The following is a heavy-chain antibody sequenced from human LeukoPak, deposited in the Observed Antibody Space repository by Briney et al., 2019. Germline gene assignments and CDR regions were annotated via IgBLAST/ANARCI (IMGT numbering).Heavy chain of an antibody. CDR3: ARLYLPATRFDY. Sequence: SETLSLTCTVSGGSISSYYWSWIRQPPGKGLEWIGYIYYSGSTNYNPSLKSRVTVSVDTSKNQFSLKLTSVTAADTAVYYCARLYLPATRFDYWGQGTLVTVSS. V-gene: IGHV4-59*08. CDR1: GGSISSYY. J-gene: IGHJ4*02. D-gene: IGHD5-24*01. CDR2: IYYSGST.